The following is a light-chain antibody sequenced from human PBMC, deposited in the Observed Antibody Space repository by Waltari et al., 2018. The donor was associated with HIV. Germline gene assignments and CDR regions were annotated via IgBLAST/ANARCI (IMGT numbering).Light chain of an antibody. J-gene: IGLJ3*02. CDR2: GNS. Sequence: QSVLTQPPSVSGAPGQRVTISCTGSSSNIGAGYDVHWYQQLPGTAPKLLIYGNSNRPSGVPDRFSGSKSGTSASLAITGLQAEDEADYYCQSYDSSLVWVFGGGTKLTVL. V-gene: IGLV1-40*01. CDR1: SSNIGAGYD. CDR3: QSYDSSLVWV.